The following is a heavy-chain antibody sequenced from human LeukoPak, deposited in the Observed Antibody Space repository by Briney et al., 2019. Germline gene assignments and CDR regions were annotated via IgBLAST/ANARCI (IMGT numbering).Heavy chain of an antibody. CDR1: GYTLSEVS. J-gene: IGHJ4*02. CDR3: ARDPLRVNYDFWSGYLYYFDY. Sequence: ASVKVSCKVSGYTLSEVSMHWVRQAPGQGLEWMGWISAYNGNTNYAQKLQGRVTMTTDTSTSTAYMELRSLRSDDTAVYYCARDPLRVNYDFWSGYLYYFDYWGQGTLVTVSS. CDR2: ISAYNGNT. V-gene: IGHV1-18*01. D-gene: IGHD3-3*01.